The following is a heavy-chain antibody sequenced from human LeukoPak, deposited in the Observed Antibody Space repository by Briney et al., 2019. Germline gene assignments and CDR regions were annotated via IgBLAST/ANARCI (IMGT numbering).Heavy chain of an antibody. CDR2: ISGSGGST. CDR3: AKENSGNPPWFDP. Sequence: GGSLRLSCAASGFTFSGYAMSWVRQAPGKGLEWVSGISGSGGSTYYADSVKGRFTISRDNSKNTLYVQMNSLRAEDTAVYYRAKENSGNPPWFDPWGQGTLVTVSS. V-gene: IGHV3-23*01. CDR1: GFTFSGYA. J-gene: IGHJ5*02. D-gene: IGHD1-14*01.